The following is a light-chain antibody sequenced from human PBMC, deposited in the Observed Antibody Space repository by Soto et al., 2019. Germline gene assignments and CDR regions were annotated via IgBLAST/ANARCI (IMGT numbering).Light chain of an antibody. CDR3: WLYGGRGMV. J-gene: IGLJ3*02. V-gene: IGLV8-61*01. CDR1: SGSVSTSYY. CDR2: RTN. Sequence: QTVVTQEPSFSVSPGGTVTLTCGLSSGSVSTSYYPSWYQQTPGQAPRTLIYRTNTRSSGVPDRFSGSILGNKAALTITGAQADEEGDYFCWLYGGRGMVVGGGTQ.